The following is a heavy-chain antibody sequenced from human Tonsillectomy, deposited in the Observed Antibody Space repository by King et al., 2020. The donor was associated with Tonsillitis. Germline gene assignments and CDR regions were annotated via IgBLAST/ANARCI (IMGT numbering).Heavy chain of an antibody. CDR3: AHTSPILRTIDY. CDR1: GFSLSSTEVG. Sequence: TLKESGPTLVKPTQTLTLTCTFSGFSLSSTEVGVGWIRQPPGKALEWLGVIYWGEVKRYRPSLKSRLTITKDTSKNQVVFTMTNMDPVDTATYYCAHTSPILRTIDYWGQGTLVTVSS. V-gene: IGHV2-5*02. D-gene: IGHD3-9*01. J-gene: IGHJ4*02. CDR2: IYWGEVK.